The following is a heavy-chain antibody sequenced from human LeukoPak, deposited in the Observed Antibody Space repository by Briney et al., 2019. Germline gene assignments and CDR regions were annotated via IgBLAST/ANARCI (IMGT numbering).Heavy chain of an antibody. Sequence: PSGTLSLTCTVSGGSISSYYWSWIRQPPGKGLEWIAYIYYSGSTNDNPSLKSRVTISVDTSTNQFSLKLSSVTAADTAVYYCARADEGGYWVYWGQGTLVTVSS. V-gene: IGHV4-59*01. D-gene: IGHD5-12*01. CDR3: ARADEGGYWVY. CDR2: IYYSGST. J-gene: IGHJ4*02. CDR1: GGSISSYY.